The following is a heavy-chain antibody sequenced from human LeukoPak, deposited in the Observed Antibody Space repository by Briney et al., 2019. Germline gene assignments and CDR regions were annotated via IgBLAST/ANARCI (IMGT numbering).Heavy chain of an antibody. CDR1: GFTFSSYV. D-gene: IGHD3-22*01. V-gene: IGHV3-30-3*01. CDR2: ISYDGSNK. J-gene: IGHJ4*02. CDR3: ARSYYYESSGYYYFDY. Sequence: PGGSLRLSCAASGFTFSSYVMHWVRQAPGKGLEWVAVISYDGSNKYYADSVKGRFTISRDNSKNTPYLQMNSLRAEDTAVYYCARSYYYESSGYYYFDYWGQGTLVTVSS.